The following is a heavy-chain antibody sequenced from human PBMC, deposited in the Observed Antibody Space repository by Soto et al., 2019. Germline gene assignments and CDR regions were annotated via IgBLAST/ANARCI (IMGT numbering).Heavy chain of an antibody. CDR3: ARDGKVGIDY. Sequence: EVQLVESGGGLVQPGGSLRLSCAASGFTFSSYSMNWVRQAPGKGLEWVSYISSSSSTIYYADSVKGRFTISRDNAKNSLYLQMNSRRAEDTAVYYCARDGKVGIDYWGQGTLVTVSS. CDR1: GFTFSSYS. CDR2: ISSSSSTI. V-gene: IGHV3-48*01. J-gene: IGHJ4*02. D-gene: IGHD1-1*01.